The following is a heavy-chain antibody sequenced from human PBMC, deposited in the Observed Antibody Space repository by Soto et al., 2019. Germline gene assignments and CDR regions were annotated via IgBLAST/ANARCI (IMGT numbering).Heavy chain of an antibody. CDR2: INHSGST. CDR1: GGSFIGYH. J-gene: IGHJ5*02. Sequence: SVPLCLTCAVYGGSFIGYHWSWIRQPPGKGLEWIGEINHSGSTNYNPSLKSRFTISRDNAKNSVYLQMDSLRVEDTAVYYCAREGALKPFSSWGQGALVTVSS. V-gene: IGHV4-34*01. CDR3: AREGALKPFSS.